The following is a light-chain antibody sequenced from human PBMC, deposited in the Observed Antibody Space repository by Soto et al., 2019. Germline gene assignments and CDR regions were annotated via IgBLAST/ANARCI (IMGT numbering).Light chain of an antibody. CDR2: EVS. CDR1: SSDVGRYNY. V-gene: IGLV2-8*01. CDR3: SSYAGSNINYV. J-gene: IGLJ1*01. Sequence: QSVLTQPPSASGSAGQSVTISCTGTSSDVGRYNYVSWYQQYPGKAPQLMIYEVSKRPSGVPDRFSGSKSGNTASLTVSGLQAEDEADYYCSSYAGSNINYVFGTGTRSPS.